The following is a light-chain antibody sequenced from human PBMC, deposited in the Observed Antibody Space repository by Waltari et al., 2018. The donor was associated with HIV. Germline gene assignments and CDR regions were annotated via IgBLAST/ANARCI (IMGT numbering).Light chain of an antibody. CDR2: MND. Sequence: QSVVTQPPSASGTPGQRVTISCSGRGSNLGTDSVNWYQHFPGTAPKLLIYMNDQRPSGVPGRFSGSQSGTSASLAISGLQYDDEADYYCAVWDDSLGGAVFGGGTKLTVL. V-gene: IGLV1-47*01. CDR1: GSNLGTDS. J-gene: IGLJ2*01. CDR3: AVWDDSLGGAV.